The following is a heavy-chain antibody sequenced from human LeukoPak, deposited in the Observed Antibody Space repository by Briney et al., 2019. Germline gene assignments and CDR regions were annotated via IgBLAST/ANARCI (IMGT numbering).Heavy chain of an antibody. J-gene: IGHJ4*02. CDR2: LIPMLGIP. D-gene: IGHD3-3*01. CDR1: GYTFTSYD. CDR3: AKEEEWRNYFDY. V-gene: IGHV1-69*04. Sequence: SVKVSCKASGYTFTSYDINWVRQAPGQGLEWMGRLIPMLGIPTYAQKFQGRVTITADKSTSTAYMELSSLKSEDTAVYYCAKEEEWRNYFDYWGQGTLVTVSS.